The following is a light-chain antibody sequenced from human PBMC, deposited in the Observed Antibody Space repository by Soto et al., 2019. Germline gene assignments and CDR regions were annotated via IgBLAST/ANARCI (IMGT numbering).Light chain of an antibody. CDR2: GHN. V-gene: IGLV1-44*01. Sequence: QSVLTQPPSVSGTPGQRVXXXCXXSSSNIGXXXVNWYQHLPGRAPXLLIYGHNQRPSGVPDRFSGSKSGTSASLAISGLQSEDEAEYYCAAWDDNLSGFYVFGTGTKVTVL. J-gene: IGLJ1*01. CDR3: AAWDDNLSGFYV. CDR1: SSNIGXXX.